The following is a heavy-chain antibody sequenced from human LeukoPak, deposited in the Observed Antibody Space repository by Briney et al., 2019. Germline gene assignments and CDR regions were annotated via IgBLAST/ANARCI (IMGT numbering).Heavy chain of an antibody. CDR2: ISYDGSNK. J-gene: IGHJ4*02. Sequence: PGGSLRLSCAASGFTFSSYAIHWVRQAPGKGLEWVALISYDGSNKYYADSVKSRFTISRDISKNTLYLQMNSLRAEDTALYYCARGYSSNSCYFDYWGQGTLVTVSS. CDR1: GFTFSSYA. D-gene: IGHD6-19*01. V-gene: IGHV3-30*04. CDR3: ARGYSSNSCYFDY.